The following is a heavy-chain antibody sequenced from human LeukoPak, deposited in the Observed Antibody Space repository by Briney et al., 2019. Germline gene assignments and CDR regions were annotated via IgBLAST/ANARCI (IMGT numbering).Heavy chain of an antibody. D-gene: IGHD1-1*01. CDR1: GYTFTTYA. J-gene: IGHJ4*02. CDR3: ARGGRDNWNDPKDY. CDR2: ISPHIGNT. V-gene: IGHV1-18*01. Sequence: ASVKVSCKASGYTFTTYAITWVRQAPGQGLEWMGWISPHIGNTIYAQKLQGRVTLTTDTSTNTAYMELRSPRSDDTAVYYCARGGRDNWNDPKDYWGQGTLVSVSS.